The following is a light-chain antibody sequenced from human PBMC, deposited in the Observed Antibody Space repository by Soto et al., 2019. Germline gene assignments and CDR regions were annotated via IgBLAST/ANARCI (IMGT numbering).Light chain of an antibody. J-gene: IGKJ1*01. CDR2: VAS. V-gene: IGKV1-5*01. CDR3: QPYNSFSGT. CDR1: QTIRSW. Sequence: DIQMTQSPSTLSASVGDRVTITFPASQTIRSWLAWSQQKPGKAPNLLIYVASSLESGVPSRFSGRGSGTQFTLTISSLQPDDFATYYCQPYNSFSGTFGPGTKVDIK.